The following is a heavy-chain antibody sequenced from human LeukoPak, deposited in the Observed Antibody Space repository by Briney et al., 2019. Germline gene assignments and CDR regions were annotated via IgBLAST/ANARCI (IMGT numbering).Heavy chain of an antibody. J-gene: IGHJ4*02. CDR1: GFTFSDYS. V-gene: IGHV3-48*02. D-gene: IGHD4-23*01. CDR2: INSGSSTI. CDR3: ARTRSKVGTLTFDY. Sequence: PGGSLRLSCAASGFTFSDYSMNWVRQAPGKGLEWVSYINSGSSTIYYVDSVEGRFTISRDNAKNSLYLQMNSLRDEDTAVYHCARTRSKVGTLTFDYWGQGTLVTVSS.